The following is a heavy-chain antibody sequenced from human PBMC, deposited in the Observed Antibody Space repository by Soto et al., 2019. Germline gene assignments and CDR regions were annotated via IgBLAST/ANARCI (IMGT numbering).Heavy chain of an antibody. J-gene: IGHJ5*02. CDR3: ARVSATGTRWFDP. CDR1: GASMNSGAYY. Sequence: QVQLQESGPGLVKPSQTLSLTCTVSGASMNSGAYYWSWVRQPPGKGLEGIGYIYHNGRTYNNPSLMSRVTMSLGTSKNQFSLKLNSVSAADTAVYYCARVSATGTRWFDPWGQGTLVTVSS. V-gene: IGHV4-31*03. D-gene: IGHD6-13*01. CDR2: IYHNGRT.